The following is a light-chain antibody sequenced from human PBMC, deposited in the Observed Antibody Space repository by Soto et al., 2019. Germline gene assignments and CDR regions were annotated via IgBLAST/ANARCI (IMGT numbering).Light chain of an antibody. V-gene: IGKV3-11*01. Sequence: EIVLTQAPATLPLSPGERATLSCRASQSVSSYLAWYQQKPGQAPRLLIYDASNRATGIPARFSGSGSGTDFTLTSSSLEPEDVAGYYCQQRSNWPLTFGVGTKVEIK. CDR3: QQRSNWPLT. J-gene: IGKJ4*01. CDR1: QSVSSY. CDR2: DAS.